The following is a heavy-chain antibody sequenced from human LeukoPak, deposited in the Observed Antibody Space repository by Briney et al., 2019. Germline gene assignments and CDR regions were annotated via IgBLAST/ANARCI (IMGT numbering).Heavy chain of an antibody. CDR3: ARDRYYYDSSGRLGFDP. Sequence: ASVNVSCKASGYTFTGYYMHWVRQAPGQGLEWMGWINPNSGGTNYAQKFQGRVTMTRDTSISTAYMELSRLRSDDTAVCYCARDRYYYDSSGRLGFDPWGQGTLVTVSS. J-gene: IGHJ5*02. CDR1: GYTFTGYY. D-gene: IGHD3-22*01. CDR2: INPNSGGT. V-gene: IGHV1-2*02.